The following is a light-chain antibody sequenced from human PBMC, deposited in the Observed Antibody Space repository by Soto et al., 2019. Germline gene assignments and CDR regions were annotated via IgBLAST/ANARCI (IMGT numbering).Light chain of an antibody. V-gene: IGKV1-5*03. CDR3: QHYNSNSEA. J-gene: IGKJ1*01. CDR2: KPS. CDR1: QTISSW. Sequence: DIQMTQSPSPLSGSVGDSVTITCRASQTISSWLAWYQQKPGKAPTLLIYKPSTLQSGVPSRLSGSGCGTEYTLPISSLQQADDATYYCQHYNSNSEAFGQGTKVELK.